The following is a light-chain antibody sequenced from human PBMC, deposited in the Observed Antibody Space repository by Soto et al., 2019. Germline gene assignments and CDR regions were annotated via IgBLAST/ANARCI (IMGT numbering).Light chain of an antibody. Sequence: DIRMTQSPSSLSASVGDTVTIACRACHRISTYLNWYPHKVGKAPNLLISTASSLQSGIPSRFSGSGSGTDFTLTMSSLQPADFATYYEPHSYCTPKTFGQGTKVEIK. V-gene: IGKV1-39*01. CDR1: HRISTY. CDR3: PHSYCTPKT. CDR2: TAS. J-gene: IGKJ1*01.